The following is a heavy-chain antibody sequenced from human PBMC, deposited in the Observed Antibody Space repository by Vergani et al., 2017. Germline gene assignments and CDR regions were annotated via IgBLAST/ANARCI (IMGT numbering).Heavy chain of an antibody. Sequence: EVPLVQSGAEVKKPVATMKISCKVSGYTFTDHYMHWVPQAPGKGLEWMGLVDPEDGETIYAEKFKGRVTIAADTSTDTAHLELSSLRSEDTAVYYCATPQTVTTGGMEVWGQGTTVIVSS. CDR2: VDPEDGET. CDR1: GYTFTDHY. D-gene: IGHD4-17*01. V-gene: IGHV1-69-2*01. CDR3: ATPQTVTTGGMEV. J-gene: IGHJ6*02.